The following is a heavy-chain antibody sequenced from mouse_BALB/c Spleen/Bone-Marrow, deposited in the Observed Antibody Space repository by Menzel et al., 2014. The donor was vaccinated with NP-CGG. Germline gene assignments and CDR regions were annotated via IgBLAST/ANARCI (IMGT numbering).Heavy chain of an antibody. CDR1: GYTFTSYI. D-gene: IGHD2-3*01. CDR2: INPYNDGT. Sequence: VQLQQSGPELVKPGASVKLSCKASGYTFTSYIMHWVKQKPGQGLEWIGYINPYNDGTKYNEKFKGKATLTSDKSSSTAYMELSSQASEDDAVYCYTRRWLAYAVDYWGQGTSVTVSS. CDR3: TRRWLAYAVDY. J-gene: IGHJ4*01. V-gene: IGHV1-14*01.